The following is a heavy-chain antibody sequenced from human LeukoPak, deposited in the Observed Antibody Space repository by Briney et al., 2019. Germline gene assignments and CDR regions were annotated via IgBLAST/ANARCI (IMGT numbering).Heavy chain of an antibody. CDR1: GFTFSSYW. D-gene: IGHD3-22*01. V-gene: IGHV3-7*01. CDR3: ARVRYYYDSSGYYFDY. CDR2: IKQDGSEK. Sequence: GGSLRLSCAASGFTFSSYWMSWVRQAPGRGLEWVANIKQDGSEKYYVDSVKGRFTISRDNAKNSLYLQMNSLRAEDTAVYYYARVRYYYDSSGYYFDYWGQGTLVTVSS. J-gene: IGHJ4*02.